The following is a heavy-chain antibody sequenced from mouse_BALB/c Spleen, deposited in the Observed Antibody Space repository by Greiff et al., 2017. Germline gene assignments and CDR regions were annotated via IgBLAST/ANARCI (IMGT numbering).Heavy chain of an antibody. CDR2: IWAGGST. V-gene: IGHV2-9*02. CDR1: GFSLTSYG. CDR3: ARERKLGDAMDY. Sequence: VKLEESGPGLVAPSQSLSITCTVSGFSLTSYGVHWVRQPPGKGLEWLGVIWAGGSTNYYSALMSRLSISKDNSKSQVFLKMNSLQTDDTAMYYCARERKLGDAMDYWGQGTSVTVSS. J-gene: IGHJ4*01.